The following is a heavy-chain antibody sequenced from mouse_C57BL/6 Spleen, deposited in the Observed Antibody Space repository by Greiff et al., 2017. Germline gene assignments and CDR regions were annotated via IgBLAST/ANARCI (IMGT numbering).Heavy chain of an antibody. J-gene: IGHJ4*01. CDR2: IHPNSGST. V-gene: IGHV1-64*01. CDR3: ARSEPEAVAMDY. Sequence: QVQLQQPGAELVKPGASVKLSCKASGYTFTSYWMHWVKQRPGQGLEWIGMIHPNSGSTNYNEKFKSKATLTVDNSSSTAYMQLSSLTSEDSAVYYCARSEPEAVAMDYWGQGTSVTVSS. CDR1: GYTFTSYW.